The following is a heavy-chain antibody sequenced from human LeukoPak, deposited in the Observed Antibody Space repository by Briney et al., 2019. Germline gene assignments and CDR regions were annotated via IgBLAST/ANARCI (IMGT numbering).Heavy chain of an antibody. D-gene: IGHD1-7*01. CDR3: AKDSDITGTTGDWFDP. Sequence: SGGSLRLSCAASGFTFSSYAMSWVRQAPGEGLEWVSAISGSGGSTYYADSVKGRFTISRGNSKNTLYLQMNSLRAEDTAVYYCAKDSDITGTTGDWFDPWGQGTLVTVSS. CDR1: GFTFSSYA. J-gene: IGHJ5*02. CDR2: ISGSGGST. V-gene: IGHV3-23*01.